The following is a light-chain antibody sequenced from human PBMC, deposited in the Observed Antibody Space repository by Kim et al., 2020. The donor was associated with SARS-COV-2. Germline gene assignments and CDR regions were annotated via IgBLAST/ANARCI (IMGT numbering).Light chain of an antibody. J-gene: IGKJ1*01. CDR3: QQYSSSPAT. CDR2: GAS. CDR1: QSVSTNS. Sequence: SPGETATLASRTSQSVSTNSLAWYQQTPGQAPRLLIYGASSRATGIPDRFSGSGSGTDFTLTITRLEPEDFAVYYCQQYSSSPATFGQGTKVDIK. V-gene: IGKV3-20*01.